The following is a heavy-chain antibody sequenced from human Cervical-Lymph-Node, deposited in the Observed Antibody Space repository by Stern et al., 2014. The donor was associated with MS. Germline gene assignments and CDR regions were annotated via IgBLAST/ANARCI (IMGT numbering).Heavy chain of an antibody. CDR2: INPGDSDT. CDR1: GYSFTNYW. J-gene: IGHJ2*01. V-gene: IGHV5-51*03. D-gene: IGHD2/OR15-2a*01. CDR3: ARRTVISYWYFDL. Sequence: EVQLVESGAEVKKPGESLKISCKASGYSFTNYWIGWVRPMPGRGLQWMGIINPGDSDTKYGPSFQGQVTVSADKSIDTAYLQWSSLKASDTAIYYCARRTVISYWYFDLWGRGTLVTVSS.